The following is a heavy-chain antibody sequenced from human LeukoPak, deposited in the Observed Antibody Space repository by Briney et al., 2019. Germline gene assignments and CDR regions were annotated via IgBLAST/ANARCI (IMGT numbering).Heavy chain of an antibody. CDR1: GGSISSSSYY. D-gene: IGHD4-11*01. CDR2: IYYSGST. V-gene: IGHV4-39*01. CDR3: ASRSNYGSYYFDY. Sequence: SETLSLTCTVSGGSISSSSYYWGWIRQPPGKGLEWIGSIYYSGSTYYNPSLKSRVTISVDTSKNQFSLKLSSVTAADTAVYYCASRSNYGSYYFDYWGQGTLVTVSS. J-gene: IGHJ4*02.